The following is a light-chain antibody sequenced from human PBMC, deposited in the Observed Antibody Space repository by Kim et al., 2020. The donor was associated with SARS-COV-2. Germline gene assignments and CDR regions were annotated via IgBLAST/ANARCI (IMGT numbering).Light chain of an antibody. V-gene: IGKV3-20*01. Sequence: EIVLTQSPGTLSLSPGERATLSCRASQSVSSNDLSWYQHKPGQAPRLLIYVASTRATGIPDRFRGSGSGTDFTLTISRLEPEDFALYYCQHYGGSFFTFGPGTKVDIK. CDR1: QSVSSND. J-gene: IGKJ3*01. CDR2: VAS. CDR3: QHYGGSFFT.